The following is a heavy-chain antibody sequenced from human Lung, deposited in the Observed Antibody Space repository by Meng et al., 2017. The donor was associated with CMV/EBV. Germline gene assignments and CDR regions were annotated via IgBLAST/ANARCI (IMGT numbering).Heavy chain of an antibody. CDR2: TDPDGKTT. V-gene: IGHV3-74*01. D-gene: IGHD3-9*01. CDR3: ARESDILTGGLDY. CDR1: GFSLSTYW. J-gene: IGHJ4*02. Sequence: CAASGFSLSTYWMHWVRQAPGKGLVWVSHTDPDGKTTNYADSVKGRFTISRDNAKKTLYLQMNSLRAEDTAVYYCARESDILTGGLDYWGQGTLVTVSS.